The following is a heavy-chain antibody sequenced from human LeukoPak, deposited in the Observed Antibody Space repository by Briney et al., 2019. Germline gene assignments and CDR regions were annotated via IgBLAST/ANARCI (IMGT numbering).Heavy chain of an antibody. D-gene: IGHD5-12*01. Sequence: GGSLRLSCAASGFTFRSYWMSWVRQAPGKGLEWVANIKQDGSEKPSVDSVEGRFIISRDNAKESLYLQMNSLRAEDTAVYYCAREVYSGSYFDYWGRGALVTVSS. CDR3: AREVYSGSYFDY. V-gene: IGHV3-7*03. CDR1: GFTFRSYW. CDR2: IKQDGSEK. J-gene: IGHJ4*02.